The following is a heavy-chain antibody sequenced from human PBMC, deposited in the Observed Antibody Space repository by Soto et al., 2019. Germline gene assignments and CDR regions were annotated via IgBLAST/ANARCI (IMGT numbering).Heavy chain of an antibody. Sequence: QVQLVQSGAEVEKPGASVKVSCKASGYTFTSYAISWVRQAPGQGLEWMGRISTYNGNTNYAQKLQGRVTLTTDTSTSTAYMELRSLRSNDTAVYYCARDAGTDWFDPWGQGTLVTVSS. CDR1: GYTFTSYA. V-gene: IGHV1-18*01. J-gene: IGHJ5*02. CDR3: ARDAGTDWFDP. CDR2: ISTYNGNT. D-gene: IGHD6-13*01.